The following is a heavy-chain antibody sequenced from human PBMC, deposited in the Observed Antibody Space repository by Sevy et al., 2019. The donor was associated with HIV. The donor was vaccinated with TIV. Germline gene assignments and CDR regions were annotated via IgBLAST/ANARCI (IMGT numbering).Heavy chain of an antibody. J-gene: IGHJ6*02. CDR2: ISYDGSNK. CDR1: GFTFSSYA. Sequence: GGSLRLSCAASGFTFSSYAMRWVRQAPGKGLEWVAVISYDGSNKYYADSVKGRFTISRDNSKNTLYLQMNSLRAEDTAVYYCASDIVVVPAALSDPYHMYYYYGMDVWGQGTTVTVSS. CDR3: ASDIVVVPAALSDPYHMYYYYGMDV. D-gene: IGHD2-2*01. V-gene: IGHV3-30-3*01.